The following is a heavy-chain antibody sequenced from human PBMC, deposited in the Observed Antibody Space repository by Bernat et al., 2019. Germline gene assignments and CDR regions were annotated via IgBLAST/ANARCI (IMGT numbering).Heavy chain of an antibody. CDR1: GGSISSSSYF. J-gene: IGHJ5*02. CDR2: IYYSGST. V-gene: IGHV4-39*07. CDR3: ARENDYGDEVNWFDP. D-gene: IGHD4-17*01. Sequence: QLQLQESGPGLVKPSETLSLTCTVSGGSISSSSYFWGWIRQPPGRGLEWIGSIYYSGSTYYNPSLRSRVTISVDTSKNQFSLKLSSVTAADTAVYYCARENDYGDEVNWFDPWGQGTLVTVSS.